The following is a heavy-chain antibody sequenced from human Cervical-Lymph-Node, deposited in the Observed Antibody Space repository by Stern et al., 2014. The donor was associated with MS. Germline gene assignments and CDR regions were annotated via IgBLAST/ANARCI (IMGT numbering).Heavy chain of an antibody. V-gene: IGHV3-30*03. CDR3: ARERRYSAFSDL. CDR2: ISYDGNTK. D-gene: IGHD5-12*01. J-gene: IGHJ5*02. Sequence: QVQLVDSGGGVVQPGRSLRLSCAASGFTFSFSGMHWVRQAPGKGLAWVAVISYDGNTKYYADSVKGRFTISRDNSKNTLFLQMNSLRPEDTALYYCARERRYSAFSDLWGQGTLVTVSS. CDR1: GFTFSFSG.